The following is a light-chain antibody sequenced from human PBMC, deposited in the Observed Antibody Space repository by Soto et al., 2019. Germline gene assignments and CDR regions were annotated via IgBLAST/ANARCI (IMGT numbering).Light chain of an antibody. CDR2: DTS. Sequence: EIVLPKSPGTLSVSPGERATLSCRASQSVSSSYLAWYQQKPGQAPRLLIYDTSNRATGVPARFSGSGSGTDFTLTISSLEPEDCAIYYCQQRQYWPPITFGQGTRLEIK. CDR3: QQRQYWPPIT. V-gene: IGKV3D-20*02. J-gene: IGKJ5*01. CDR1: QSVSSSY.